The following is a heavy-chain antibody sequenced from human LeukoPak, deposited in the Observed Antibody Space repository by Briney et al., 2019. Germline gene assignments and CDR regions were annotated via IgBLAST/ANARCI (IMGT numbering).Heavy chain of an antibody. J-gene: IGHJ4*02. V-gene: IGHV3-9*03. CDR3: AKAPFPEMATTSLAFDY. Sequence: GGSLRLSCAASGFTFDDYAMHWVRQAPGKGLEWVSGISWNSGSIGYADSVKGRFTISRDNAKNSLYLQMNSLRAEDMALYYCAKAPFPEMATTSLAFDYWGQGTLVTVSS. D-gene: IGHD5-24*01. CDR1: GFTFDDYA. CDR2: ISWNSGSI.